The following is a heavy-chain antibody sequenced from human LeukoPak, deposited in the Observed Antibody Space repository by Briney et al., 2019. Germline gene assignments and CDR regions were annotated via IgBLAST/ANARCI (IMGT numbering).Heavy chain of an antibody. CDR3: ARGNQLAPEGPFDY. Sequence: ASVKVSCKASGGTFSSYAISWVRQAPGQGLEWMGGNIPIFGTANYAQKFQGRVTITADESTSTAYMELSSLRSEDTAVYYCARGNQLAPEGPFDYWGQGTLVTVSS. J-gene: IGHJ4*02. CDR2: NIPIFGTA. D-gene: IGHD2-2*01. V-gene: IGHV1-69*13. CDR1: GGTFSSYA.